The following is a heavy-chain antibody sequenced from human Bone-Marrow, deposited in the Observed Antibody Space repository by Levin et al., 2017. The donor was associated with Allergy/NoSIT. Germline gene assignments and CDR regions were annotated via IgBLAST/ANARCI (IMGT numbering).Heavy chain of an antibody. Sequence: GESLKISCKASGYTFIDHDINWVRQATGQGLEWMGRMNPNTGNTVDAQKFQGRVTMTRNTSISTAYMELSSLKSEDTAVYYCARGELGIDYWGRGTLVTVSS. CDR2: MNPNTGNT. D-gene: IGHD7-27*01. CDR3: ARGELGIDY. V-gene: IGHV1-8*01. J-gene: IGHJ4*02. CDR1: GYTFIDHD.